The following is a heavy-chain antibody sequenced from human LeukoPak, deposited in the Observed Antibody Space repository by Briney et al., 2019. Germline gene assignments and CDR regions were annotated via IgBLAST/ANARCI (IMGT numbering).Heavy chain of an antibody. CDR2: IYYSGST. V-gene: IGHV4-59*01. CDR3: ARDGGYCSSTNCYDY. Sequence: SETLSLTCTVPGGSISSYYWSSIRPPPRKGLERIGHIYYSGSTNHNPSPKSRVTTPAHTTKNKFSLKLRSVTAADTAVYYCARDGGYCSSTNCYDYWGQGTLVTVSS. J-gene: IGHJ4*02. CDR1: GGSISSYY. D-gene: IGHD2-2*03.